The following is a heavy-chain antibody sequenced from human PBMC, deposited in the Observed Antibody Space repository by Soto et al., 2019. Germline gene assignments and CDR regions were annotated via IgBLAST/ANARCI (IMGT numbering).Heavy chain of an antibody. CDR2: IGSTGAST. CDR1: GFTFSHSA. V-gene: IGHV3-64D*06. Sequence: GGSLRLSCSASGFTFSHSAMHWVRQAPGKGLEYVAAIGSTGASTYYPGSVKGRFIISRDNSKNTLFLQMNSLRPEDTAVYYCVGGGGVFAGSSLWFDSWGQGTLVTVSS. D-gene: IGHD6-6*01. J-gene: IGHJ5*01. CDR3: VGGGGVFAGSSLWFDS.